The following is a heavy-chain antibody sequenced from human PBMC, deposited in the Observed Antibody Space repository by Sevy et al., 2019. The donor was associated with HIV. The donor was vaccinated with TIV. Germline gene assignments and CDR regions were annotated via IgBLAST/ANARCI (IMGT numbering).Heavy chain of an antibody. CDR2: IYYSGST. CDR1: GGSISSYY. CDR3: ARALYNWNYVSNWFDP. Sequence: SETLSLTCTVSGGSISSYYWSWIRQPPGKGLEWIGYIYYSGSTNYNPSLKSRVTISVDTSKNQFSLKLSSVTAVDTAVYYCARALYNWNYVSNWFDPWGQGTLVTVSS. D-gene: IGHD1-7*01. J-gene: IGHJ5*02. V-gene: IGHV4-59*13.